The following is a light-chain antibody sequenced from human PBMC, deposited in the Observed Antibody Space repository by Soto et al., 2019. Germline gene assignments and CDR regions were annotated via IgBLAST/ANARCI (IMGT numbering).Light chain of an antibody. Sequence: EIVLTQYTTTLSMSPVEGPTLSCLEDQSVNSLLAWYQQRPGQAPRLLIYRASTRAAGIPDRFSGSGSGKDFTLTISGLQSEDFAIYYCQQYDTWPPETFCQGGKVDI. CDR3: QQYDTWPPET. CDR2: RAS. CDR1: QSVNSL. J-gene: IGKJ1*01. V-gene: IGKV3-15*01.